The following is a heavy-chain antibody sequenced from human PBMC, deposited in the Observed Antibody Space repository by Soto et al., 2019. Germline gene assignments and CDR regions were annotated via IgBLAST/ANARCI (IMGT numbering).Heavy chain of an antibody. Sequence: PGGSLRLSCAASGFTFNNYGMHWVRQAPGKGLEWVAVISYDGSNTYYADSLKGRFTISRDNAKNSLYLQMNSLRAEDTAVYYCARVVISGGYLDYWGQGTLVTVSS. J-gene: IGHJ4*02. CDR3: ARVVISGGYLDY. V-gene: IGHV3-30*03. D-gene: IGHD3-22*01. CDR2: ISYDGSNT. CDR1: GFTFNNYG.